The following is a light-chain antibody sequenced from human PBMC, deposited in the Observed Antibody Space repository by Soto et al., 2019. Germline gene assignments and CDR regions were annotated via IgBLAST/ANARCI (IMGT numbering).Light chain of an antibody. Sequence: EIVLTQSPATLSLSRGGSATLSCRASQSVSLSLAWYQQKPGQAPRLLIYDESKRASGFPARFSGSRSVTDFTLAMSSLEHEDFAVYYCHERTCGQRWTCSQVTMVDSK. CDR1: QSVSLS. CDR3: HERTCGQRWT. V-gene: IGKV3-11*01. CDR2: DES. J-gene: IGKJ1*01.